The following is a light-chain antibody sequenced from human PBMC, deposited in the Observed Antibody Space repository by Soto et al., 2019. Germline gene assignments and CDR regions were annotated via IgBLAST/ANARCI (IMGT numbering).Light chain of an antibody. CDR1: SSDVGSYNS. V-gene: IGLV2-14*03. J-gene: IGLJ1*01. CDR2: DVN. CDR3: SSFTSSTSYV. Sequence: QSVLTQPASVSGSPGQSIAISCTGTSSDVGSYNSVSWYQQYPGKAPKLMIHDVNNRRSGISDRFSGSKSGNTASLTISGLQAEDEADYYCSSFTSSTSYVVGTGTKLTVL.